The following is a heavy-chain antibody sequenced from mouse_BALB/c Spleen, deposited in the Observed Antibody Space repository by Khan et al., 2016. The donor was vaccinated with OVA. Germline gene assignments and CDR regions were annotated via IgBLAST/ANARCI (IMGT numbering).Heavy chain of an antibody. V-gene: IGHV3-2*02. CDR2: ISYSGST. D-gene: IGHD1-1*01. CDR1: GYSITSDYA. CDR3: ARQNYYGYAMDY. Sequence: EVQLVESGPGLVKPSQSLSLTCTVTGYSITSDYAWNWIRQFPGNKLEWMGYISYSGSTSYNPSLRSRISITRDTSKNHFFLQLNSVTTEDTATFYCARQNYYGYAMDYWGQGTSVTVAS. J-gene: IGHJ4*01.